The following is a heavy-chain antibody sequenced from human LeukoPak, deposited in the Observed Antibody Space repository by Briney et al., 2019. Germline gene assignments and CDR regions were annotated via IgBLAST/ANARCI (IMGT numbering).Heavy chain of an antibody. V-gene: IGHV1-24*01. CDR2: FHPEDGET. CDR3: ARGRITMVRGVSPFDP. J-gene: IGHJ5*02. D-gene: IGHD3-10*01. CDR1: GYTVTELS. Sequence: ASVKVSCKVSGYTVTELSMHWVRQSPGKGLEWMGGFHPEDGETIYAQKFQGKVTMTEDTSTDTAYMELSSLRSEDTAVYYCARGRITMVRGVSPFDPWGQGTLVTVSS.